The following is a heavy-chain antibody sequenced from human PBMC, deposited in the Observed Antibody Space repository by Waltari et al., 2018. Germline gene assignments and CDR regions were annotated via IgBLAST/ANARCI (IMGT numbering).Heavy chain of an antibody. CDR1: GFTVSSNY. J-gene: IGHJ4*02. V-gene: IGHV3-66*02. CDR3: SYGRFEY. CDR2: IYSGGRT. D-gene: IGHD5-18*01. Sequence: EVQLVESGGGLVQPGGSLRLSCAGSGFTVSSNYMNWVRQTPGKGLEWVSIIYSGGRTYYADSVKGRFTISRDNSKNTLHLQMNSLRAEDTAVYFCSYGRFEYWGQGTLVTVSS.